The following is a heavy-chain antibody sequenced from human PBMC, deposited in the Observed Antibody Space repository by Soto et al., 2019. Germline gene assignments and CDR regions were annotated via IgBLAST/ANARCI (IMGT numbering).Heavy chain of an antibody. CDR1: GYTFTSYG. CDR3: AGAPRGGYDFWSGPIFF. D-gene: IGHD3-3*01. J-gene: IGHJ4*02. V-gene: IGHV1-18*01. CDR2: ISAYNGNT. Sequence: ASVKVSCKASGYTFTSYGISWVRQAPGQGLEWMGWISAYNGNTNYAQKLQGRVTMTNDTSTSTGYMEVRSLRSDDTAGYYCAGAPRGGYDFWSGPIFFWGQGTLVTVSS.